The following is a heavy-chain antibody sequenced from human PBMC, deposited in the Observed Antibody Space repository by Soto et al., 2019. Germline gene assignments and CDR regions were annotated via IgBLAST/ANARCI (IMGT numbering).Heavy chain of an antibody. CDR1: GFTFSTYA. V-gene: IGHV3-23*01. CDR3: AKDLFPTSGQRFFFES. D-gene: IGHD2-21*01. Sequence: GGSLRHSCAASGFTFSTYAMTWVRQAPGRGLEWVSTILHDETPFYTDSVKGRFTISRDNVRGTLYLQMNGLRVEDAALYFCAKDLFPTSGQRFFFESWGQGSLVTVSS. CDR2: ILHDETP. J-gene: IGHJ4*02.